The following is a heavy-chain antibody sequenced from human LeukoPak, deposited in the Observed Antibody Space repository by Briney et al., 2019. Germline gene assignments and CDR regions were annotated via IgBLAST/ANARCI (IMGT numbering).Heavy chain of an antibody. D-gene: IGHD1-1*01. Sequence: GGSLRLSCAASGFTFSNAWMTWVRQAPGKGLEWGGRIKSKTDGGTTEDAAPVKGRFTISRDDSNNTLYLQMNSLQTEDTAVYYCATGTRMDVWGKGTTVTVSS. CDR1: GFTFSNAW. J-gene: IGHJ6*04. CDR3: ATGTRMDV. CDR2: IKSKTDGGTT. V-gene: IGHV3-15*01.